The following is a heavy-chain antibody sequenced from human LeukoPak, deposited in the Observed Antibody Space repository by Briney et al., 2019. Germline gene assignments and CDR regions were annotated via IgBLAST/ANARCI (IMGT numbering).Heavy chain of an antibody. J-gene: IGHJ4*02. CDR1: GDSVSIYY. D-gene: IGHD6-13*01. Sequence: SETLSLTCTVSGDSVSIYYWGWIRQPPGKGLEWIGYIYYRGNTNYNPSLKSRVTMAVDTSKNQFSLKVSSVTAADTAVYYCARAGSNWSFDYWGQGTLVTVSS. CDR2: IYYRGNT. CDR3: ARAGSNWSFDY. V-gene: IGHV4-59*02.